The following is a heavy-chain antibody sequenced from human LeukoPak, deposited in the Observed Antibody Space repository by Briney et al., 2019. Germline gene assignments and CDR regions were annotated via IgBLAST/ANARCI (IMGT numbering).Heavy chain of an antibody. CDR3: AKPQYRAEYFQH. D-gene: IGHD2-2*02. CDR1: GFTSSTLG. J-gene: IGHJ1*01. Sequence: GGSLRLSCAASGFTSSTLGIHWIRQAPGRGLEWVAFIRYDGTNRFYADSVKGRFTISRDNSKNTLYLQMNSLRAEDTAVYYCAKPQYRAEYFQHWGQGTLVTVSS. V-gene: IGHV3-30*02. CDR2: IRYDGTNR.